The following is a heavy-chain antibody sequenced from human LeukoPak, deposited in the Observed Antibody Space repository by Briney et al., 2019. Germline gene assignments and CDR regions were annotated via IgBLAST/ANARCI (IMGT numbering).Heavy chain of an antibody. CDR1: GGSISSSNFY. V-gene: IGHV4-39*01. Sequence: SETLSLTCTVSGGSISSSNFYWDWIRQPPGKGLEWIGSIYYSGSTYYNPSLKSRVTIAVDTSKNQFSLKLNSVTAADTAVYYCARRGNGDYVYWGQGTLVTVSS. CDR2: IYYSGST. CDR3: ARRGNGDYVY. D-gene: IGHD4-17*01. J-gene: IGHJ4*02.